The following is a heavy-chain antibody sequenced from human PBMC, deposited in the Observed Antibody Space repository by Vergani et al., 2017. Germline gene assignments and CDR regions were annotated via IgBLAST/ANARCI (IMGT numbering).Heavy chain of an antibody. CDR3: ATDXRDCGDGSCYWLRDHHYYGMDV. D-gene: IGHD2-21*01. CDR2: IKSTFDRGTT. Sequence: EVQLVESGGGIVKPGGSLRLSCVASGFSFRNAWMNWVRRTPGKGLEWVGRIKSTFDRGTTDYAAAVKGRFTISRDDSKNTLFLQMNGLKTEDIGVYYCATDXRDCGDGSCYWLRDHHYYGMDVWGQGTTVTVSS. CDR1: GFSFRNAW. V-gene: IGHV3-15*07. J-gene: IGHJ6*02.